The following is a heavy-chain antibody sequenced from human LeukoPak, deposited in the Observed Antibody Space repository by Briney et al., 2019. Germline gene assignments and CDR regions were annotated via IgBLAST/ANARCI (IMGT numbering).Heavy chain of an antibody. CDR1: GFTLSSYG. Sequence: GRSLRLSCAASGFTLSSYGMHWVRQAPGKGLEWVAVISYDGSNKYYADSVKGRFTISRDNSKNTLYLQMNSLRAEDTAVYYCAKDRIAVVWGQGTLVTVSS. CDR2: ISYDGSNK. D-gene: IGHD6-19*01. CDR3: AKDRIAVV. V-gene: IGHV3-30*18. J-gene: IGHJ4*02.